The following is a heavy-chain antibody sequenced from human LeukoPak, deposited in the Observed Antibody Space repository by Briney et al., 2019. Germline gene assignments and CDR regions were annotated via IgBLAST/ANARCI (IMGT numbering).Heavy chain of an antibody. V-gene: IGHV3-9*01. CDR3: AKGHCSDTSCDSAYVAFDT. CDR1: GLTFDDHA. D-gene: IGHD2-2*01. CDR2: TSWYSGSI. J-gene: IGHJ3*02. Sequence: PGGSLRHSRAASGLTFDDHAMHWVRQAPGQGLEWVSGTSWYSGSIGYADSVKGRFTISRDNAKNSLYLQMNSLRAEDTALYYCAKGHCSDTSCDSAYVAFDTWGQGTMVTVSS.